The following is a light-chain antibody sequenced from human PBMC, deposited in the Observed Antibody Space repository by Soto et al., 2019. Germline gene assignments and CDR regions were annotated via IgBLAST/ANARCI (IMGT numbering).Light chain of an antibody. Sequence: QSALTQPRSVSGSPGQSVTISCTGTSSDVGGYNYVSWYQQHPGKAPKLMIYDVRKRPSGVPDRFSGSKSGNTASLTISGLLAEDEADYYCCSYAGNYTHVFGTGTKLTVL. CDR2: DVR. V-gene: IGLV2-11*01. CDR3: CSYAGNYTHV. CDR1: SSDVGGYNY. J-gene: IGLJ1*01.